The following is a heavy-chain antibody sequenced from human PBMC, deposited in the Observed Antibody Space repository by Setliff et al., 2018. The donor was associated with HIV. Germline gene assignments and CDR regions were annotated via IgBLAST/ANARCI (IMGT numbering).Heavy chain of an antibody. V-gene: IGHV1-46*01. CDR2: MNCMNGDT. CDR3: ARETQTNSGSYLA. CDR1: GYTFVNYY. D-gene: IGHD3-10*01. J-gene: IGHJ4*02. Sequence: ASVKVSCKTSGYTFVNYYVYWVRQAPGQGLEWIGIMNCMNGDTSYAQSLKGRVTVTRDTSTSTVYMDLSSLRPEDTAVYYCARETQTNSGSYLAWGQGTLVTVSS.